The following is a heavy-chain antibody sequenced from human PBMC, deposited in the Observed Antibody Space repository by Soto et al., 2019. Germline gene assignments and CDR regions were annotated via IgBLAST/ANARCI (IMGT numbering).Heavy chain of an antibody. CDR1: GYTFTSYG. D-gene: IGHD1-26*01. CDR2: ISAYNGNT. J-gene: IGHJ5*02. CDR3: ARVLGVVGATGWFDP. V-gene: IGHV1-18*01. Sequence: QVQLVQSGAEVKKPGASVKVSCKASGYTFTSYGISWVRQAPGQGLEWMGWISAYNGNTNYAQKLQGRVTMTKDTSPSTAYMELRSLRSDDTAVYYCARVLGVVGATGWFDPWGQGTLVTVSS.